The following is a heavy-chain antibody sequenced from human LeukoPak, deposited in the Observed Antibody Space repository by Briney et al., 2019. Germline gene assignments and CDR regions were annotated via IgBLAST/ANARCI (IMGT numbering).Heavy chain of an antibody. Sequence: PGGSLRLSCAASGITFSIYAMSWVRQAPGKGLEWVSGISGGAGGAFYSDSVRGRFTISRDSPKNTLYLQMNSLRVEDTAVYYCTKDPLDYWGQGTLVTVSS. J-gene: IGHJ4*02. V-gene: IGHV3-23*01. CDR2: ISGGAGGA. CDR3: TKDPLDY. CDR1: GITFSIYA.